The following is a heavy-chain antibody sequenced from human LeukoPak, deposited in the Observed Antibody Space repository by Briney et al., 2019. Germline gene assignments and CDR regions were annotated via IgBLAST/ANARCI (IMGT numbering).Heavy chain of an antibody. J-gene: IGHJ4*02. CDR3: ARAVVVAAGFDY. CDR2: IIPILGIA. CDR1: GGTFSSYA. V-gene: IGHV1-69*04. D-gene: IGHD2-15*01. Sequence: ASVKVSCKASGGTFSSYAIRWVRQAPGQGLEWMGRIIPILGIANYAQKFQGRVTITADKSTSTVYMGLSSLRSEDTAVYYCARAVVVAAGFDYWGQGTLVTVSS.